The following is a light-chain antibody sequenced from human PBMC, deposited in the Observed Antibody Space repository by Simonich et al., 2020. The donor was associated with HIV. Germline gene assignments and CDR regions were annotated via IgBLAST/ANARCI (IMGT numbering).Light chain of an antibody. CDR1: SSNIGAGYD. J-gene: IGLJ3*02. Sequence: QSVLTQPPSVSGAPGQRVTISCTGSSSNIGAGYDVHWYQQLPGTAPKLLIYGNCNRPSGVPDRFSGSKSGNTASLTISGLQAEDEADYYCSSYTSSSTLVFGGGTKLTVL. V-gene: IGLV1-40*01. CDR3: SSYTSSSTLV. CDR2: GNC.